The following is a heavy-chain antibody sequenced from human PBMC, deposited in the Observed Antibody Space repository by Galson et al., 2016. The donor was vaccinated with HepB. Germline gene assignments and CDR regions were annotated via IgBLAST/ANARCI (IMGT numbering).Heavy chain of an antibody. CDR1: GYTFSDYG. J-gene: IGHJ4*02. D-gene: IGHD6-19*01. V-gene: IGHV1-18*01. CDR2: IGAANGDT. Sequence: SVKVSCTASGYTFSDYGINWVRQAPGQGPEWMGWIGAANGDTNYAQNFQGRVTMTTDTSTSTAYMELRSLRSDDTAVYYCARQPRIAVAALDYWGQGTLVTVSS. CDR3: ARQPRIAVAALDY.